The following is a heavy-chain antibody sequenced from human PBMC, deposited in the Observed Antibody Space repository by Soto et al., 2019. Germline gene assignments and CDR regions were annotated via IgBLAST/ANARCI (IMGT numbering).Heavy chain of an antibody. Sequence: QVQMVESGGGVVQPGRSLRLSCAASGFSFENYGMHWVRQAPGRGQEWVAIIWYDGSLQYYADAVKGRFTISRDNSKNTLSLEMNSLRVEHTAVYYCANLWGDGYNLGQDYNGMDVWGQGTTVIVSS. V-gene: IGHV3-33*06. CDR2: IWYDGSLQ. CDR3: ANLWGDGYNLGQDYNGMDV. D-gene: IGHD5-12*01. J-gene: IGHJ6*02. CDR1: GFSFENYG.